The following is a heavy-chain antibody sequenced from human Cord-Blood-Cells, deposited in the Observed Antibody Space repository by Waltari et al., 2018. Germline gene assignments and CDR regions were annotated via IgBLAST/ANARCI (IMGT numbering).Heavy chain of an antibody. J-gene: IGHJ4*02. Sequence: QVQLVESGGGVVQPGRSLRLSCAASGFTFSSYALHWVRQAPGKGLEWVAVISYDGSNKYYADSVKGRFTISRDNSKNTLYLQMNSLRAEDTAVYYCARDLGRSSSSGSFDYWGQGTLVTVSS. CDR1: GFTFSSYA. V-gene: IGHV3-30-3*01. CDR2: ISYDGSNK. D-gene: IGHD6-6*01. CDR3: ARDLGRSSSSGSFDY.